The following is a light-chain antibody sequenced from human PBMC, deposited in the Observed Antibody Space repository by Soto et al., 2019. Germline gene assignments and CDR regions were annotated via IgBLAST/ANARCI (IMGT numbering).Light chain of an antibody. V-gene: IGKV1-6*01. CDR1: QGIRNA. CDR3: LPDYNYPRT. CDR2: AAS. J-gene: IGKJ1*01. Sequence: AIQMTQSPSSLSASVGDRVTITCRASQGIRNALGWYQQKPWKDPKLLIYAASSLHSGVPSRFSGSGSGTDFTLTISSLQPEDVPNYYGLPDYNYPRTLGQGTKVYIK.